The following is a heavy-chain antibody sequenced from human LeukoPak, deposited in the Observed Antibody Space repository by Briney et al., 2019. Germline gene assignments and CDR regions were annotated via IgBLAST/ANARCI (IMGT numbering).Heavy chain of an antibody. CDR2: IYYSGST. V-gene: IGHV4-31*03. Sequence: SQTLSLTCTVSGGSISSGGYYWSWIRQHPGKGLEWIGYIYYSGSTYYNPSLKSRVTISVDTSKNQFSLKLSSVTAADTAVYYYARDTNGSGNFDYWGQGTLVTVSS. J-gene: IGHJ4*02. D-gene: IGHD1-26*01. CDR3: ARDTNGSGNFDY. CDR1: GGSISSGGYY.